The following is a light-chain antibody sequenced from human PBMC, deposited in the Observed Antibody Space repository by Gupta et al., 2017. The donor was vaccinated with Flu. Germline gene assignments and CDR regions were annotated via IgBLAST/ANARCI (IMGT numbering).Light chain of an antibody. CDR2: LNSDGSH. Sequence: HLVLTHAPSAYASLGASVKLSCIQASGHSSYANAWHQQQPETGPRYLMKLNSDGSHNTGGGIPDRCSGSSTTAELYLISSRLQSEDESYCYCQTWSAGIVVFGGGTKLTVL. J-gene: IGLJ2*01. CDR3: QTWSAGIVV. V-gene: IGLV4-69*01. CDR1: SGHSSYA.